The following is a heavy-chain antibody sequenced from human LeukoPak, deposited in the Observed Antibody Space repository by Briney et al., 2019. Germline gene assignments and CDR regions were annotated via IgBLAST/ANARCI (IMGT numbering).Heavy chain of an antibody. J-gene: IGHJ4*02. V-gene: IGHV3-30*18. CDR1: GFTFSSYG. CDR3: AKQRGYSYGYEY. Sequence: GGFLRLSCAASGFTFSSYGMHWVRQAPGKGLEWVAVISYDGSNKYYADSVKGRFTISRDNSKNTLYLQMNSLRAEDTAVYYCAKQRGYSYGYEYWGQGTLVTVSS. D-gene: IGHD5-18*01. CDR2: ISYDGSNK.